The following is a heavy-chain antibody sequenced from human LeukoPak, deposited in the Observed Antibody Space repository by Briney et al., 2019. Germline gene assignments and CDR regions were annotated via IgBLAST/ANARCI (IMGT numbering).Heavy chain of an antibody. J-gene: IGHJ3*02. CDR3: ARVPRFIAVAGTIAFDI. Sequence: ASVKVSCKASGYTFTGYYMHWVRQAPGQGLEWMGWINPNSGGTNYAQKFQGRVTMTSDTSISTAYMELSRLRSDDTAVYYCARVPRFIAVAGTIAFDIWGQGTMVTVSS. D-gene: IGHD6-19*01. V-gene: IGHV1-2*02. CDR1: GYTFTGYY. CDR2: INPNSGGT.